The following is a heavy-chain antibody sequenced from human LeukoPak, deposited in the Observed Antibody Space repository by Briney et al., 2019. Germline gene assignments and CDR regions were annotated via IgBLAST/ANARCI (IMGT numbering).Heavy chain of an antibody. J-gene: IGHJ4*02. Sequence: ASVKVSCKVSGYTLTELSMHWVRQAPGEGLEWMGGFDPEDGETIYAQKFQGRVTMTEDTSTDTAYMELSSLRSEDTAVYYCARQGTYSSAIGMGYWGQGTLVTVSS. CDR2: FDPEDGET. CDR3: ARQGTYSSAIGMGY. CDR1: GYTLTELS. D-gene: IGHD6-19*01. V-gene: IGHV1-24*01.